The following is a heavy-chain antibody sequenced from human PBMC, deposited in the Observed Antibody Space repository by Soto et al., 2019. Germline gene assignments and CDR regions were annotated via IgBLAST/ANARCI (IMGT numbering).Heavy chain of an antibody. CDR1: GGSISSYY. Sequence: SETLSLTCTVSGGSISSYYWSWIRQPPGKGLEWIGYIYYSGSTNYNPSLKSRVTISVDTSKNQFSLKLSSVTAADTAVYYCARGQLTTKYYGMDVWGQGTTVTVSS. CDR2: IYYSGST. J-gene: IGHJ6*02. D-gene: IGHD3-22*01. V-gene: IGHV4-59*01. CDR3: ARGQLTTKYYGMDV.